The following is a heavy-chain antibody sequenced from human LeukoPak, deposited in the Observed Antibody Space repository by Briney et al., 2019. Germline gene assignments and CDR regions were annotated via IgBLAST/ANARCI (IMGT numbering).Heavy chain of an antibody. V-gene: IGHV3-33*01. CDR3: ARGSSLPAARYYYYYYYMDV. CDR2: IWYDGSNK. D-gene: IGHD2-2*01. CDR1: GFTFSSYG. Sequence: GGSLRLSCAASGFTFSSYGMHWVRQAPGKGLEWVAVIWYDGSNKYYADSVKGRFTISRDNSKNTLYLQMNSLRAEDTAVYYCARGSSLPAARYYYYYYYMDVWGKGTTVTVSS. J-gene: IGHJ6*03.